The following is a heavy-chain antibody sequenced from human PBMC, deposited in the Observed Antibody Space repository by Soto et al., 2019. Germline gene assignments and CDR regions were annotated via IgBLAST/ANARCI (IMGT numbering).Heavy chain of an antibody. V-gene: IGHV4-34*01. CDR2: INHSGST. Sequence: PSETLSLTCAVYGGSFSGYYWSWIRQPPGKGLEWIGEINHSGSTNYNPSLKSRVTISVDTSKNQFSLKLSSVTAADTAVYYCARESGYDSSFDYWGQGTLVTVSS. CDR3: ARESGYDSSFDY. CDR1: GGSFSGYY. J-gene: IGHJ4*02. D-gene: IGHD5-12*01.